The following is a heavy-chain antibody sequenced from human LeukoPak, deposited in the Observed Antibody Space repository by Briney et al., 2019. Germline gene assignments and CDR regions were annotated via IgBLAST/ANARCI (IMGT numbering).Heavy chain of an antibody. J-gene: IGHJ4*02. CDR3: ARFGYDSSGFKYYFDY. Sequence: ASVKVSCKASGYTFTGYYMHWVRQAPGQGLEWMGWINPNSGGTNYAQKFQGRVTMTRDTSISTAYMELSRLRSDDTAVYYCARFGYDSSGFKYYFDYWGQGTLVTVSS. CDR1: GYTFTGYY. D-gene: IGHD3-22*01. V-gene: IGHV1-2*02. CDR2: INPNSGGT.